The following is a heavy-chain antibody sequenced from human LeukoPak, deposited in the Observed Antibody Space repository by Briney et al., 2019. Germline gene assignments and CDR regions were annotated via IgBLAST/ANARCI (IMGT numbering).Heavy chain of an antibody. J-gene: IGHJ4*02. D-gene: IGHD2-21*01. Sequence: ASVKVSCKASGYTFTSYGISWVRQAPGQGLEWMGWISAYNGNTNYAQKLQGRVTMTTDTSTSTAYMELRSLRSDDTAAYYRARDLADQQLHIAFYWGQGTLVTVSS. V-gene: IGHV1-18*04. CDR2: ISAYNGNT. CDR1: GYTFTSYG. CDR3: ARDLADQQLHIAFY.